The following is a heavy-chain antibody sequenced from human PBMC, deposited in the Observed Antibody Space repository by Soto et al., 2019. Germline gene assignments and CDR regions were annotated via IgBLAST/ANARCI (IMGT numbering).Heavy chain of an antibody. J-gene: IGHJ4*02. CDR3: ARRAETNGWNGFGADKYYYDF. D-gene: IGHD1-1*01. V-gene: IGHV1-8*01. CDR2: MNPSTGNS. Sequence: ASVKVSCKASGYTFTSYDIYWVRQATGQGLEWMGWMNPSTGNSGYAQKFQGRVTMTSDTSISTAHMELSSLRSEDTAVYYCARRAETNGWNGFGADKYYYDFWGQRTLVTVSS. CDR1: GYTFTSYD.